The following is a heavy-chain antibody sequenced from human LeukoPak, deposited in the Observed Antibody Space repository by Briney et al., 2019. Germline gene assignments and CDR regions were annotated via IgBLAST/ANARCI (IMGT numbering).Heavy chain of an antibody. J-gene: IGHJ4*02. Sequence: GGSLRLSCAASGFTVSSNYMSWVRQAPGKGLEWVSVIYSGGSTYYADSVKGRFTISRDNSKNTLYLQMNSLRAEDTAVYYCARDREASGWYCSDYWGQGTLVTVSS. CDR3: ARDREASGWYCSDY. CDR1: GFTVSSNY. CDR2: IYSGGST. V-gene: IGHV3-66*01. D-gene: IGHD6-19*01.